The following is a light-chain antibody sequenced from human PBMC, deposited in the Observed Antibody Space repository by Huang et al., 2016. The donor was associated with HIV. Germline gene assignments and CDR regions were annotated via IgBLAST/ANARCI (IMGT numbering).Light chain of an antibody. CDR3: QQYNDWPPLT. J-gene: IGKJ4*01. CDR2: DAS. V-gene: IGKV3-15*01. CDR1: HSFDSD. Sequence: EIEMTQSPATLSVSPGERATLSCRASHSFDSDLAWYQQKPGQAPRRLIYDASTRATGISAKFNGTGSGTEFSLSITNLQSEDFAVYYCQQYNDWPPLTFGGGTKVEI.